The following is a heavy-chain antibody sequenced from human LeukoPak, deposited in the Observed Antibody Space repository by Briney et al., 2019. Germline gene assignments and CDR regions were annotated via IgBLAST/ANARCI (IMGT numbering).Heavy chain of an antibody. Sequence: GRSLRLSCAASGFTFSSYGMHWVRQAPGKGLEWVAFIWYDGSNKYYADSVKGRFTISRDNSKNTLYLQMNSLRAEDTTVYYCARDMCSGGSCYVYYYYGMDVWGKGTTVTVSS. CDR1: GFTFSSYG. CDR2: IWYDGSNK. J-gene: IGHJ6*04. CDR3: ARDMCSGGSCYVYYYYGMDV. V-gene: IGHV3-33*01. D-gene: IGHD2-15*01.